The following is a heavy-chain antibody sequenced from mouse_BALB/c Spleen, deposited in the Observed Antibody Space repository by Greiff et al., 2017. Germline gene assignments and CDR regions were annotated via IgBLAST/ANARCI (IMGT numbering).Heavy chain of an antibody. D-gene: IGHD2-4*01. J-gene: IGHJ2*01. Sequence: EVQLVESGPGLVKPSQSLSLTCSVTGYSITSGYYWNWIRQFPGNKLEWMGYISYDGSNNYNPSLKNRISITRDTSKNQFFLKLNSVTTEDTATYYCARGDYYEYDRLDYWGQGTTLTVSS. CDR2: ISYDGSN. V-gene: IGHV3-6*02. CDR3: ARGDYYEYDRLDY. CDR1: GYSITSGYY.